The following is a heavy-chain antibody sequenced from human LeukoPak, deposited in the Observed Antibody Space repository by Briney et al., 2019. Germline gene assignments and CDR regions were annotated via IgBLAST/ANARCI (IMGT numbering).Heavy chain of an antibody. Sequence: SETLSLTCTVSGGSISSNTYYWGWIRQPPGKGLEWIGTMSFSGSTYYNLSLKSRVTISVDTSKNQFSLKLSSVTAADTAVYYCARQEGGIVGPYWGQGTLVTVSS. CDR3: ARQEGGIVGPY. D-gene: IGHD1-26*01. CDR2: MSFSGST. J-gene: IGHJ4*02. V-gene: IGHV4-39*01. CDR1: GGSISSNTYY.